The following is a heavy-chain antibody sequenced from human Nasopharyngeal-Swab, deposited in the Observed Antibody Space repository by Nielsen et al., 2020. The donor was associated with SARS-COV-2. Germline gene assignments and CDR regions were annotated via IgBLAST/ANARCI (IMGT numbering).Heavy chain of an antibody. V-gene: IGHV3-30*18. CDR2: ISYDGSNK. J-gene: IGHJ4*02. D-gene: IGHD1-14*01. CDR3: AKGTGMTYRAIDY. Sequence: GESLKISCAASGFTFSSYGMHWVRQAPGKGLEWVAVISYDGSNKYYADSVKGRFTISRDNSKNTLYLQMNSLRAEDTAVYYCAKGTGMTYRAIDYWGQGTLVTASS. CDR1: GFTFSSYG.